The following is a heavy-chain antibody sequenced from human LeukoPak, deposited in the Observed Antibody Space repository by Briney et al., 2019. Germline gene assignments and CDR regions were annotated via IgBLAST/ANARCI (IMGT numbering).Heavy chain of an antibody. V-gene: IGHV4-59*08. CDR1: GGSISSYY. D-gene: IGHD2-21*02. CDR3: ARPAYCGGDCYPAYYFDY. Sequence: SETLSLTCTVSGGSISSYYWSWIRQPPGKGREWIGYIYYSGSTNYNPSLKSRVTISVDTSKNQFSLKLSSVTAADTAVYYCARPAYCGGDCYPAYYFDYWGQGTLVTVSS. CDR2: IYYSGST. J-gene: IGHJ4*02.